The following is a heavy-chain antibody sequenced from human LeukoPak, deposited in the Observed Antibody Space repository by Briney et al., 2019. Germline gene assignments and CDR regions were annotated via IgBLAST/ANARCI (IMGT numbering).Heavy chain of an antibody. Sequence: PPGKGLEWIGYIYYSGSTNYNPSLKSRVTISVDTSKNQFSLKLSSVTAADTAVYYCASQVSWGQGTLVTVSS. V-gene: IGHV4-59*08. CDR2: IYYSGST. D-gene: IGHD2-21*01. J-gene: IGHJ4*02. CDR3: ASQVS.